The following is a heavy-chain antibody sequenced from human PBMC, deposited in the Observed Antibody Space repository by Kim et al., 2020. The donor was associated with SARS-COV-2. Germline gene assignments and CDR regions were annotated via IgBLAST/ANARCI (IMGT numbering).Heavy chain of an antibody. CDR2: IWYDGSNK. D-gene: IGHD2-2*01. CDR1: GFTFSSYG. Sequence: GGSLRLSCAASGFTFSSYGMHWVRQAPGKGLEWVAVIWYDGSNKYYADSVKGRFTISRYNSKNTLYLQMNSLRAEDTAVYYCARGGEDVVVPAATTDYWGQGTLVTVSS. J-gene: IGHJ4*02. V-gene: IGHV3-33*01. CDR3: ARGGEDVVVPAATTDY.